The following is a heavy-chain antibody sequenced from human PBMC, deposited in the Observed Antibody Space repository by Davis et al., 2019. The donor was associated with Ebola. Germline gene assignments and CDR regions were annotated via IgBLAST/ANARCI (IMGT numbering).Heavy chain of an antibody. CDR3: AKGSIAVALFDC. J-gene: IGHJ4*02. CDR1: GFTFSNYA. D-gene: IGHD6-19*01. CDR2: ISSSGDNT. V-gene: IGHV3-23*01. Sequence: GESLKISCAASGFTFSNYAMSWVXXAPGEGRAWGSTISSSGDNTYYADSVKGRFTISRDNSKNTLFLQMNSLRAEDTAVYHCAKGSIAVALFDCWGQGTLVTVSS.